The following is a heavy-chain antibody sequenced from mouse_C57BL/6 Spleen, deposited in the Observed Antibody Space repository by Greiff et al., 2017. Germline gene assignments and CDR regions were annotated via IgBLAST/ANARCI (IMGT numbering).Heavy chain of an antibody. CDR1: GYSITSGYD. J-gene: IGHJ3*01. CDR3: ARAGSGRGFAY. D-gene: IGHD1-1*01. CDR2: ISYSGST. V-gene: IGHV3-1*01. Sequence: EVKLMESGPGMVKPSQSLSLTCTVTGYSITSGYDWHWIRHFPGNKLEWMGYISYSGSTNYNPSLKSRISITHDTSMNHFFLKLSSVTTEDTATDYCARAGSGRGFAYWGQGTLVTVSA.